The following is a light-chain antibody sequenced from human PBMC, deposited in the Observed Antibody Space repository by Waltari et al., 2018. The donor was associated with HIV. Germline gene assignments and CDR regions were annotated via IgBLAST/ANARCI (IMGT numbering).Light chain of an antibody. V-gene: IGKV3D-20*02. J-gene: IGKJ4*01. CDR2: GAS. CDR1: HIVGGNS. CDR3: QQRSSWLT. Sequence: EIVLTQSQGTLSLSPGERGTLSCRASHIVGGNSLAWYQQKPGQAPRLLIYGASSRATGIPDRVSGSGSVTDFTLTISSLEPEDFALYYCQQRSSWLTFGGGTKLEIK.